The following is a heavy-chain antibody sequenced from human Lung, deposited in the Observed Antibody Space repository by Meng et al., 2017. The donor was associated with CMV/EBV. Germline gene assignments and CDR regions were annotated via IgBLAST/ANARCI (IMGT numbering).Heavy chain of an antibody. CDR3: ARDHKFRVGIVVVPAFDI. J-gene: IGHJ3*02. D-gene: IGHD2-2*01. CDR2: MLSTGST. CDR1: GGSISSSNYY. Sequence: LXXTVSGGSISSSNYYWGWIRQPPGKGLEWIGRMLSTGSTYYNPSLKSRVTISLDTSKNQFSLKLNSVTAADTAVYFCARDHKFRVGIVVVPAFDIWGQGXMVTVSS. V-gene: IGHV4-39*07.